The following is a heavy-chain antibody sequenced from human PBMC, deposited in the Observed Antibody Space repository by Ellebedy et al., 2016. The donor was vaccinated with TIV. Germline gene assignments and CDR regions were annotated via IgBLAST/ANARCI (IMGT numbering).Heavy chain of an antibody. D-gene: IGHD3-16*02. CDR3: ARDRVRYTDY. CDR2: IKQDGSEK. CDR1: GFTFSSYW. J-gene: IGHJ4*02. V-gene: IGHV3-7*04. Sequence: GESLKISXAASGFTFSSYWMSWVRQAPGKGLEWVANIKQDGSEKYYVDSVKGRFTISRDNAKNSLYLQMNSLRAEDTAVYYCARDRVRYTDYWGQGTLVTVSS.